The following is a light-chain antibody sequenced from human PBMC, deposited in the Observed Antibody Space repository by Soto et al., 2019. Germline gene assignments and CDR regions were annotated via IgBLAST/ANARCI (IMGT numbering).Light chain of an antibody. V-gene: IGLV2-8*01. J-gene: IGLJ2*01. Sequence: QSVLTQPPSASGSPGQSVTISCTGTPSDVGGSNSVSWYQQLPGKAPNLMIYDVNKRPSGVPDRFSGSKSGNTASLTVSGLQAADEAYYFCSSYAPSDVVFGGGTKPPS. CDR1: PSDVGGSNS. CDR2: DVN. CDR3: SSYAPSDVV.